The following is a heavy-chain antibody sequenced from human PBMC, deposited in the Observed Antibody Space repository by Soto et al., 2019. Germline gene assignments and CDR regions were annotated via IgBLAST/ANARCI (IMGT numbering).Heavy chain of an antibody. V-gene: IGHV5-10-1*01. CDR3: ARDHPDKMNYYDFWSGYYNYYGMDV. D-gene: IGHD3-3*01. CDR1: GYSFTSYW. J-gene: IGHJ6*02. CDR2: IDPSDSYT. Sequence: HGESLKISCKGSGYSFTSYWISWVRQMPGKGLEWMGRIDPSDSYTNYSPSFQGHVTISADKSISTAYLQWSSLKASDTAVYYCARDHPDKMNYYDFWSGYYNYYGMDVWGQGTTVTVS.